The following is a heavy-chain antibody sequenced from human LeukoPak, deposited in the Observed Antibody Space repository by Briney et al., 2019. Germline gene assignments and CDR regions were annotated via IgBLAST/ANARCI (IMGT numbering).Heavy chain of an antibody. V-gene: IGHV3-23*01. D-gene: IGHD3-10*01. Sequence: GGSLRLSCAASGFTFSSYAMGWVRQAPGKGLEWVSAISGSGGSTYYADAVKGRFTISRDNSKNTLYLQMNRLSAEDTAVYYCAKRTYGSGSYPYMDVWGKGTTVTISS. CDR3: AKRTYGSGSYPYMDV. J-gene: IGHJ6*03. CDR2: ISGSGGST. CDR1: GFTFSSYA.